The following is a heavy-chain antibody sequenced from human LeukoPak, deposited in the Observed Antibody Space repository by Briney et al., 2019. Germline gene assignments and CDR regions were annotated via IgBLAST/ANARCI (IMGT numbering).Heavy chain of an antibody. J-gene: IGHJ5*02. Sequence: SETLSLTCAVYGGSFSGYYWSWIRQPPGKGLEWIGEINHSGSTNYDPSLKSRVTISVDTSKNQFSLKLSSVTAADTAVYYCARGRDCSSTSCYNWFDPWGQGTLVTVSS. CDR2: INHSGST. D-gene: IGHD2-2*01. CDR1: GGSFSGYY. CDR3: ARGRDCSSTSCYNWFDP. V-gene: IGHV4-34*01.